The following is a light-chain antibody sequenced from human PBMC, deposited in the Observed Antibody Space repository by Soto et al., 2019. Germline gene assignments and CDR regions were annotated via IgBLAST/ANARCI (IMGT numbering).Light chain of an antibody. CDR1: SSDVGGYNY. Sequence: QSALTQPPSASGSPGQSVTISCTGTSSDVGGYNYVSWYQQHPGKAPKLIIYEVSKRPSGVPDRFSGSKSGNTASLTVSGLQAEDEADYYCSSYAGKFGGGTKLTVL. CDR2: EVS. CDR3: SSYAGK. V-gene: IGLV2-8*01. J-gene: IGLJ2*01.